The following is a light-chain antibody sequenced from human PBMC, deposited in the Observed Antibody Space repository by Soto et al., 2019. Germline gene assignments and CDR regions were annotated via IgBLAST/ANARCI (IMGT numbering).Light chain of an antibody. CDR3: SSYTSSSTRV. V-gene: IGLV2-14*01. CDR2: EVS. CDR1: SSDVGGYNY. Sequence: SVLTQPASVSGSPGQSITISCTGTSSDVGGYNYVSWYQQHPGKAPKLMIYEVSNRPSGVSNRFSGSKSGNTASLTISGXQAEDEADYYCSSYTSSSTRVFGTGTKVTVL. J-gene: IGLJ1*01.